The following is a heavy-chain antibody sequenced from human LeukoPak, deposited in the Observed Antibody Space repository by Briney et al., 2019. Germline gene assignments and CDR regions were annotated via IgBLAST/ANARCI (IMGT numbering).Heavy chain of an antibody. CDR2: IKSKTDGGTT. CDR3: TTGLSIAVAGESY. Sequence: GGSLRLSCAASGFTFSNAWMSWVRQAPGKGLEWFGRIKSKTDGGTTDYAAPVKGRFTISRDDSKNTLYLQMNSLKTEDTAVYYCTTGLSIAVAGESYWGQGTLVTVSS. CDR1: GFTFSNAW. D-gene: IGHD6-19*01. V-gene: IGHV3-15*01. J-gene: IGHJ4*02.